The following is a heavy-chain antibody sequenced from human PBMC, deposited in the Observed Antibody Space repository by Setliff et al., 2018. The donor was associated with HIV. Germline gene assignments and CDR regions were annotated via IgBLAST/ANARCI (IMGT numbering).Heavy chain of an antibody. CDR2: ISLNNDDT. J-gene: IGHJ4*02. V-gene: IGHV1-18*01. Sequence: GASVKVSCKASGYTFTSFGLSWVRQAPGQGLEWMAWISLNNDDTNLAPRFRGRVTLTTDTSTRTAYMELTSLTSDDTAVYYCASTENYYDTSAYYYQRYWGQGTLVTVSS. CDR1: GYTFTSFG. CDR3: ASTENYYDTSAYYYQRY. D-gene: IGHD3-22*01.